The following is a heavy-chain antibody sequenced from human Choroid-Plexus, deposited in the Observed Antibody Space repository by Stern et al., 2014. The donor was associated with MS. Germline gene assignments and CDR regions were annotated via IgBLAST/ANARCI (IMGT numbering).Heavy chain of an antibody. D-gene: IGHD2/OR15-2a*01. CDR3: AKDRQYLTYFFDH. CDR1: GFTLGSCA. Sequence: EQLVESGGGVVQPGRPLRLSCVASGFTLGSCAMHWVRQAPGKGLEWVAGVSYDGSNKYYADSVKGRFTISRDNSQNTLYMQMSSLRPEDTAVYYCAKDRQYLTYFFDHWGQGSLVTVSS. J-gene: IGHJ5*02. V-gene: IGHV3-30*18. CDR2: VSYDGSNK.